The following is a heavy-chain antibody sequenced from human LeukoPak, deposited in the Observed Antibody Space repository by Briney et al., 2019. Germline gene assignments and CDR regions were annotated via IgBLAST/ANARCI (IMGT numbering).Heavy chain of an antibody. Sequence: GGSLRLSCAASGFTFSSYSMNWVRQAPGKGLEWLSAISGSGGSTYYADSVQGRFTISRDNSKNTLYLQMSSLRAEDTAVYYCANSPKSDYWGQGTLVTVSP. V-gene: IGHV3-23*01. CDR3: ANSPKSDY. CDR2: ISGSGGST. J-gene: IGHJ4*02. CDR1: GFTFSSYS.